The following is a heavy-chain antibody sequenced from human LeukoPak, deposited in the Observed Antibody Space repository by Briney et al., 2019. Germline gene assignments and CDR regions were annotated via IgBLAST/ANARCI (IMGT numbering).Heavy chain of an antibody. CDR2: IYYSGST. CDR3: ATYDFWSGYLDY. CDR1: GGSISSYY. D-gene: IGHD3-3*01. V-gene: IGHV4-59*01. Sequence: SETLSLTCTVSGGSISSYYWSWIRQPPGKGLEWIGYIYYSGSTNYNPSLKSRVTISVDTSKNQFSLKLSSVTAADTAVYYCATYDFWSGYLDYWGQGTLVTVSS. J-gene: IGHJ4*02.